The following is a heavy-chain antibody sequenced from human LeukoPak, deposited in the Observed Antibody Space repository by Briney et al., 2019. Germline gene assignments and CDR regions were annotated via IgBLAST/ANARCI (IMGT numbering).Heavy chain of an antibody. CDR2: INTDGSST. J-gene: IGHJ4*02. CDR1: GFTFSSYW. CDR3: TRGGGGRPFDY. Sequence: PGGSLRLSCAASGFTFSSYWMYWVHQAPGKGLVWVARINTDGSSTTYADSVKGRFTISRDHAKNTLYLEMNSLRAEDTAVYYCTRGGGGRPFDYWGQGTLVTVSS. V-gene: IGHV3-74*03. D-gene: IGHD3-16*01.